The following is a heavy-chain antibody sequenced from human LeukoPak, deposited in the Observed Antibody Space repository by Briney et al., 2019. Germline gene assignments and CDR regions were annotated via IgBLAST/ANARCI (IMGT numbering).Heavy chain of an antibody. CDR2: VSGGGVTT. Sequence: GGSLRLSCAASGFTFSSYAMSWVRQAPGKGLEWVSTVSGGGVTTYYADSAKGRFTVSRDNSKNTLYLQMNSLTAEDTAVYYCPKQSYASGWNPFDYWGQGILVTVSS. CDR3: PKQSYASGWNPFDY. J-gene: IGHJ4*02. V-gene: IGHV3-23*01. CDR1: GFTFSSYA. D-gene: IGHD6-19*01.